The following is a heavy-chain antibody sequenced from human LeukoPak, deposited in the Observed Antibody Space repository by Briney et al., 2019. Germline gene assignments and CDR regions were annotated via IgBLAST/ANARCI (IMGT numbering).Heavy chain of an antibody. Sequence: SETLSLTCTVSGASIGSYYWSWIRQPPGKGLEWIGYIYYSGSTNYNPSLKSRVTISVDTSKNQFSLKLSSVTAADTAVYYCAREEYSYGIDYWGQGTLVTVSS. CDR3: AREEYSYGIDY. V-gene: IGHV4-59*01. CDR1: GASIGSYY. J-gene: IGHJ4*02. CDR2: IYYSGST. D-gene: IGHD5-18*01.